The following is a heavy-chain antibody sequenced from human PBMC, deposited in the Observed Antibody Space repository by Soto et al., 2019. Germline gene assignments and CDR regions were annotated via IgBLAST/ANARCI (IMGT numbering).Heavy chain of an antibody. CDR2: INRSGGSA. Sequence: EVQLLDSGGGLVQPGGSLRLSCEASGFTFSSYAMSWVRQAPGKGLEWVSSINRSGGSANYADSVKGRFTISRDDSKSIRSLQMNSLRAVDTAIYYCAKNYYFDCWGQGTLVTVSS. V-gene: IGHV3-23*01. D-gene: IGHD3-10*01. J-gene: IGHJ4*02. CDR1: GFTFSSYA. CDR3: AKNYYFDC.